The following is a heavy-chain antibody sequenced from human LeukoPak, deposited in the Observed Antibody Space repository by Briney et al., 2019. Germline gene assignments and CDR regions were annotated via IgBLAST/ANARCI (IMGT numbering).Heavy chain of an antibody. J-gene: IGHJ5*02. CDR1: GGPFRGFF. V-gene: IGHV4-34*10. Sequence: SETLSLTCAVYGGPFRGFFWSWIRQAPGKGLEWIGEVSHSGSSNYNPSLRSRISISLDTSKSQFSLKLSSVTAADTAVYYCAREAYSSSSGEGWFDPWGQGTLVTVSS. CDR3: AREAYSSSSGEGWFDP. D-gene: IGHD6-6*01. CDR2: VSHSGSS.